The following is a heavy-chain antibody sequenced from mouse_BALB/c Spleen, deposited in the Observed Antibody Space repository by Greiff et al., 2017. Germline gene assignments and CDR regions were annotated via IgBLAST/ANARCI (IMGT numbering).Heavy chain of an antibody. V-gene: IGHV3-2*02. Sequence: EVQLQQSGPGLVKPSQSLSLTCTVTGYSITSDYAWNWIRQFPGNKLEWMGYISYSGSTSYNPSLKSRISITRDTSKNQFFLQLNSVTTEDTATYYCARSSYYYGSSSYAMDYWGQGTSVTVSS. J-gene: IGHJ4*01. CDR3: ARSSYYYGSSSYAMDY. CDR1: GYSITSDYA. CDR2: ISYSGST. D-gene: IGHD1-1*01.